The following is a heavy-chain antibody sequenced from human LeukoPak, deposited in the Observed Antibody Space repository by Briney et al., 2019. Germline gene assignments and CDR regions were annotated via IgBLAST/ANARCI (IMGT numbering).Heavy chain of an antibody. Sequence: GGSLRLXCAASGFTFDDYGMSWVRPAPGKGLEWVSGINWNGGSTGYADSVKGRFTISRDNAKNSLYLQMNSLRAEDTALYYCAREVEVLVTMVRGAVDYWGQGTLVTVSS. V-gene: IGHV3-20*04. CDR2: INWNGGST. D-gene: IGHD3-10*01. CDR1: GFTFDDYG. J-gene: IGHJ4*02. CDR3: AREVEVLVTMVRGAVDY.